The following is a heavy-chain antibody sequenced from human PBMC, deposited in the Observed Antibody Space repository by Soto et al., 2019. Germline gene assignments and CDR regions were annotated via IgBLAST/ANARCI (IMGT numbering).Heavy chain of an antibody. D-gene: IGHD3-9*01. Sequence: GGSLRLSCVASGVTFSDYYMSWIRQAPGKGLEWVSYISSSSSYRNYADSVKGRFTIFRDNAKSSLYLQMNSLRAEATAVYYCARDISRYDIDAFGIWRQGTMVTVSS. CDR3: ARDISRYDIDAFGI. CDR2: ISSSSSYR. CDR1: GVTFSDYY. V-gene: IGHV3-11*05. J-gene: IGHJ3*02.